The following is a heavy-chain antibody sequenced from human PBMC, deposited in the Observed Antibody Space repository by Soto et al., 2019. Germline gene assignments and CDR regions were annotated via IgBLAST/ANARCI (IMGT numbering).Heavy chain of an antibody. V-gene: IGHV1-18*01. J-gene: IGHJ6*02. Sequence: QVQLVQSGAEVKKPGASVKVSCKASGYTFTNYGISWVRQAPGQGLEWMGWISAYNGNTNYAQKLQGRVTMTTDTSXXTAYMELRSLRSDDTAVYYCASSFTSSQGRYGMDVWGQGTTVTVSS. CDR1: GYTFTNYG. D-gene: IGHD2-2*01. CDR3: ASSFTSSQGRYGMDV. CDR2: ISAYNGNT.